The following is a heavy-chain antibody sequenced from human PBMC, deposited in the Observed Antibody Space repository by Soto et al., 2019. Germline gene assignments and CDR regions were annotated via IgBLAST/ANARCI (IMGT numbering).Heavy chain of an antibody. CDR3: ARGGVIMVVFEP. CDR2: MNPNSGNT. Sequence: ASVKVSCKASGYTFTIYDINWVLQATGQGLEWMGWMNPNSGNTGYAQKFQGRVTMTRNTSISTAYMELSSLRSEDTAVYDCARGGVIMVVFEPWGQGTLVNVSS. CDR1: GYTFTIYD. J-gene: IGHJ5*02. V-gene: IGHV1-8*01. D-gene: IGHD2-8*01.